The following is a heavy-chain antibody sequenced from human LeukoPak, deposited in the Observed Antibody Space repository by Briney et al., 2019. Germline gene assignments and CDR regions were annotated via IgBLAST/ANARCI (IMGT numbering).Heavy chain of an antibody. D-gene: IGHD3-9*01. CDR2: ISSSMISI. CDR1: GFTFRRYD. J-gene: IGHJ4*02. V-gene: IGHV3-21*01. Sequence: GGSLRLSCASSGFTFRRYDMNWVRQVPGKGLEWVSFISSSMISIHYADSVQGRSTISRDNARNILYLQMNSLRAEDTAVYYCARVYDVLTGGFDHWGQGALVTVSS. CDR3: ARVYDVLTGGFDH.